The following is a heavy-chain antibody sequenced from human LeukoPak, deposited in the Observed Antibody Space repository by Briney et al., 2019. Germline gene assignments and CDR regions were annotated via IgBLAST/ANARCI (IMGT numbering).Heavy chain of an antibody. D-gene: IGHD1-26*01. Sequence: SVKVSCKASGYTFTSYYMHWVRQAPGQGLEWMGRIIPILGIANYAQKFQGRVTITADKSTSTAYMELSSLRSEDTAVYYCASPRMGATTYYYYGMDVWGQGTTVTVSS. CDR2: IIPILGIA. CDR3: ASPRMGATTYYYYGMDV. J-gene: IGHJ6*02. V-gene: IGHV1-69*02. CDR1: GYTFTSYY.